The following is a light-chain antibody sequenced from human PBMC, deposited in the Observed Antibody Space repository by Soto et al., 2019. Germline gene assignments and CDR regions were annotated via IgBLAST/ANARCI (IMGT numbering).Light chain of an antibody. Sequence: QSALTQPRSVCGSPGQSVTISCTGTSSDVGGYDFVSWYQQHPGKAPKLMISDVSKRPSGVPDRFAGSKSGNTASLTISGLQAEVEADYYCCSYAGDLALFGGGTKVTVL. J-gene: IGLJ2*01. V-gene: IGLV2-11*01. CDR3: CSYAGDLAL. CDR1: SSDVGGYDF. CDR2: DVS.